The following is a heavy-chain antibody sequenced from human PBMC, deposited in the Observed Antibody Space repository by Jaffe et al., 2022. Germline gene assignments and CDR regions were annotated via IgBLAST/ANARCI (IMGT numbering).Heavy chain of an antibody. CDR3: ARSGAAAGYYYYYYYMDV. CDR1: GGTFSSYA. Sequence: QVQLVQSGAEVKKPGSSVKVSCKASGGTFSSYAISWVRQAPGQGLEWMGGIIPIFGTANYAQKFQGRVTITADESTSTAYMELSSLRSEDTAVYYCARSGAAAGYYYYYYYMDVWGKGTTVTVSS. D-gene: IGHD6-13*01. CDR2: IIPIFGTA. V-gene: IGHV1-69*01. J-gene: IGHJ6*03.